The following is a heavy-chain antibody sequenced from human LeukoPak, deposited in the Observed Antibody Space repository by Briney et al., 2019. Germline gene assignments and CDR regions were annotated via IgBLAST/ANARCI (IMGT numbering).Heavy chain of an antibody. J-gene: IGHJ4*02. V-gene: IGHV3-21*04. Sequence: GGSLRLSCAASGFTFSSYNMNWVRQAPGKGLEWVSFISTSSSYIYYADSVKGRFTISRDNSKNTLYLQMNSLRAEDTAVYYCARSGLSRFDYWGQGTLVTVSS. CDR2: ISTSSSYI. D-gene: IGHD4/OR15-4a*01. CDR1: GFTFSSYN. CDR3: ARSGLSRFDY.